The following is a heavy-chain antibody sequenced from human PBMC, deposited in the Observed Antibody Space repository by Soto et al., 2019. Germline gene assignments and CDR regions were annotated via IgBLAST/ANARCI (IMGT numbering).Heavy chain of an antibody. D-gene: IGHD3-3*01. CDR2: IYHSGST. J-gene: IGHJ4*02. V-gene: IGHV4-30-2*01. CDR1: AGSISSGGYS. Sequence: QLQLQASGSGLVKPSQTLSLPCAVTAGSISSGGYSWRWIRQPPGKGLAWIGYIYHSGSTYYNPSLKSRVTISVDRSKNQFSLKLSSVTAADTAVYYCAGGPPFVRWGQGTLLSVS. CDR3: AGGPPFVR.